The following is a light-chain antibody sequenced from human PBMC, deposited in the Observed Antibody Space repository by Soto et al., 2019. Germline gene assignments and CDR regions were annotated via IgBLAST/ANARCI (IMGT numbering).Light chain of an antibody. CDR2: AAA. Sequence: DIQMTQSSSSLSASVGDRVTITCRPSQSISSYLNWYQQKPGKAPKLLIYAAASWQSGVPSRCSGSGSGTDFTLTISSLEPEDFAVYYCQQRSNWPPFTFGQGTRLEIK. J-gene: IGKJ5*01. CDR1: QSISSY. V-gene: IGKV1-39*01. CDR3: QQRSNWPPFT.